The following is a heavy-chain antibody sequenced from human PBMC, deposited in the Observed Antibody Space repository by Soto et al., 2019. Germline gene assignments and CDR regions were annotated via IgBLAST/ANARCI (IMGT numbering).Heavy chain of an antibody. CDR1: GGSFSGYY. V-gene: IGHV4-34*01. J-gene: IGHJ4*02. CDR3: ARGLRGSSDGNGKHFDD. D-gene: IGHD2-8*01. CDR2: INHSGST. Sequence: SETLSLTCAVYGGSFSGYYWSWIRQPPGKGLEWIGEINHSGSTNYNPSLTSRVTISVDTSQNQFSLKLSSVTAADTAVCYCARGLRGSSDGNGKHFDDWEQGTLGTVSS.